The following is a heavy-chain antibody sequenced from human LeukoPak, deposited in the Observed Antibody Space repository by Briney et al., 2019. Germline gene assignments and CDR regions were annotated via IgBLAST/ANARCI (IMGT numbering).Heavy chain of an antibody. Sequence: PGGSLRLSCAASGFTLSSYAMSWVRQAPGKGLEWVSAISGSGGSTYYADSVKGRFTISRDNSKNTLYLQMNSLRAEDTAVYYCAKGNDFWSGYNYYYYYMDVWGKGTTVTVSS. CDR3: AKGNDFWSGYNYYYYYMDV. V-gene: IGHV3-23*01. CDR2: ISGSGGST. CDR1: GFTLSSYA. J-gene: IGHJ6*03. D-gene: IGHD3-3*01.